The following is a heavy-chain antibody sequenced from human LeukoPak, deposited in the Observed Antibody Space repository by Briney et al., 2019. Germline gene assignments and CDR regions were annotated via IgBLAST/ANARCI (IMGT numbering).Heavy chain of an antibody. CDR1: EFTFSNYK. J-gene: IGHJ4*02. CDR3: ARGSSTYYYDSSGLYYFDY. CDR2: ISRSSSYI. V-gene: IGHV3-21*01. Sequence: GGSLRLSCAASEFTFSNYKMNWVRQAPGKGLEWVSSISRSSSYIYYADSVKGRFTISRDNAKNSLYLQMNSLRAEDTAVYYCARGSSTYYYDSSGLYYFDYWGQGTLVTVSS. D-gene: IGHD3-22*01.